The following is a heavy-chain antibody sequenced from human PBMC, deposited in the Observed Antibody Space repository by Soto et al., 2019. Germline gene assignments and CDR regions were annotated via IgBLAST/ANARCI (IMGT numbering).Heavy chain of an antibody. CDR3: TSDYDFWSGYPAS. J-gene: IGHJ5*02. V-gene: IGHV4-4*02. D-gene: IGHD3-3*01. Sequence: SETLSLTCAVSGGSISTSNWWSWVRQPPGKGLEWIGEVYRAGSTNYNPSLESRVTVSIDKSKNQFSLKLTSVTAADTAVYYCTSDYDFWSGYPASWGQGTLVTVSS. CDR2: VYRAGST. CDR1: GGSISTSNW.